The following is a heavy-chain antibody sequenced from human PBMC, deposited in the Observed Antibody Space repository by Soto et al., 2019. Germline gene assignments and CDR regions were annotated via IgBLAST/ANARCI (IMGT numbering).Heavy chain of an antibody. CDR3: ARGPRIAAAGRARYYYYMDV. CDR2: INHSGST. D-gene: IGHD6-13*01. J-gene: IGHJ6*03. CDR1: GGSFSGYY. Sequence: QVQLQQWGAGLLKPSETLSLTCAVYGGSFSGYYWSWIRQPPGKGLEWIGEINHSGSTNYNPSLKRRVTISVDTSKNQFSLKLSSVTAADTAVYYCARGPRIAAAGRARYYYYMDVWGKGTTVTVSS. V-gene: IGHV4-34*01.